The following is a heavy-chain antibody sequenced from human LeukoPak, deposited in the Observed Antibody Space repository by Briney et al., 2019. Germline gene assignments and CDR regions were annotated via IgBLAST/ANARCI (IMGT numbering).Heavy chain of an antibody. CDR1: GFTFDDYA. CDR3: AKDGGYSYGEGFEY. V-gene: IGHV3-9*03. Sequence: PGRSLRLSCAASGFTFDDYAMHWVRQVPGKGLEWVSGISWNSHNIGYADSVKGRFIISRDNAKNSLYLQMNSLRAEDMALYYCAKDGGYSYGEGFEYWGQGTLISVSS. D-gene: IGHD5-18*01. CDR2: ISWNSHNI. J-gene: IGHJ4*02.